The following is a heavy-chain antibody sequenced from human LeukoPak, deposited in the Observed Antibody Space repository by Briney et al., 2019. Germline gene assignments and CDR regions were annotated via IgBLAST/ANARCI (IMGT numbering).Heavy chain of an antibody. V-gene: IGHV3-23*01. D-gene: IGHD2-2*01. CDR1: GFTFSSYA. CDR3: AKRKPIYCSSTSCPPIDY. Sequence: GGSLRLSCAASGFTFSSYAMSWVRQAPGKGLEWVSAISGSGGSTYYADSVEGRFTISRDNSKNTLYLQMNSLRAEDTAVYYCAKRKPIYCSSTSCPPIDYWGQGTLVTVSS. CDR2: ISGSGGST. J-gene: IGHJ4*02.